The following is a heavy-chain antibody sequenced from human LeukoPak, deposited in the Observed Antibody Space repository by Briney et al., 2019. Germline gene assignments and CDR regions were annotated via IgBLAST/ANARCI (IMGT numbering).Heavy chain of an antibody. J-gene: IGHJ4*02. D-gene: IGHD5-12*01. V-gene: IGHV3-21*01. Sequence: GGSLRLSCAASGFTFSSYSMIWVRQAPGKGLEWVSSISSSSSYIYYGDSVRGRFTISSDNAKNSLYLQMNSLRAEDTAVYYCARGGGVYWGQGTLVTVSS. CDR3: ARGGGVY. CDR2: ISSSSSYI. CDR1: GFTFSSYS.